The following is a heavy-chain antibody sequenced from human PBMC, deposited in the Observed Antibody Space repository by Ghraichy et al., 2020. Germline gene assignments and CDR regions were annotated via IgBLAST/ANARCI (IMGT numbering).Heavy chain of an antibody. CDR1: GFTFSSYW. Sequence: GGSLRLSCAASGFTFSSYWMHWVRQAPGKGLVWVSRINSDGSSTSYADSVKGRFTISRDNAKNTLYLQMNSLRAEDTAVYYCARDPGFVDYYDTSGQGAFDIWGQGTMVTVSS. CDR3: ARDPGFVDYYDTSGQGAFDI. CDR2: INSDGSST. J-gene: IGHJ3*02. V-gene: IGHV3-74*01. D-gene: IGHD3-22*01.